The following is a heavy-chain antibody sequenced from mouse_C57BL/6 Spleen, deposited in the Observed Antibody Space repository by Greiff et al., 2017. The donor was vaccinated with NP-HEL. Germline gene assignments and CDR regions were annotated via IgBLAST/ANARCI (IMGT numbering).Heavy chain of an antibody. D-gene: IGHD2-3*01. CDR3: TRGGWPLDY. CDR1: GYTFTDYE. Sequence: QVQLQQSGAELVRPGASVTLSCKASGYTFTDYEMHWVKQTPVHGLEWIGAIDPETGGTAYNQKFKGKAILTADKSSSTAYMELRSLTSEDSAVYYCTRGGWPLDYWGQGTTLTVSS. J-gene: IGHJ2*01. V-gene: IGHV1-15*01. CDR2: IDPETGGT.